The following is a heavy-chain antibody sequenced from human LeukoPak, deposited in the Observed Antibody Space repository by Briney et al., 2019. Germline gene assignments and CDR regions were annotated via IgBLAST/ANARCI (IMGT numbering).Heavy chain of an antibody. CDR1: GFTFSSYT. CDR2: ISSSSSYI. D-gene: IGHD4-17*01. Sequence: SGGSLRLSCAASGFTFSSYTMSWVRQAPGKGLEWVSSISSSSSYIYYADSVKGRFTISRDNAKNSLYLQMNSLRAEDTAVYYCARIDYGDYHFDYWGQGTLVTVSS. J-gene: IGHJ4*02. CDR3: ARIDYGDYHFDY. V-gene: IGHV3-21*01.